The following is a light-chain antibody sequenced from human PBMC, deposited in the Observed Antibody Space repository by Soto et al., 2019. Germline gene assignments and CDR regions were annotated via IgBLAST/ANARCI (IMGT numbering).Light chain of an antibody. J-gene: IGKJ4*01. CDR3: QQYGSSPLT. CDR2: DAS. CDR1: QSVRSNY. Sequence: EIVLTQSPDTLSLSPGERAPLPGRPSQSVRSNYLAWYQQKPGQAPRFLIYDASSRATGIPDRFSGSGSGTDFTLTISRLEPEDFAVYYCQQYGSSPLTFGGGTKVDIK. V-gene: IGKV3-20*01.